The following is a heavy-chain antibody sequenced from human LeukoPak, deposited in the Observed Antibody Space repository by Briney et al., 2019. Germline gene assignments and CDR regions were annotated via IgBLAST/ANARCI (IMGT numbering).Heavy chain of an antibody. CDR3: ARDTAMVTYWFDP. D-gene: IGHD5-18*01. J-gene: IGHJ5*02. Sequence: ASVKVSCKASGYTFTGYYMHWVRQAPGQGLEWMGWINPNSGGTNYAQKFQGRVTMTRDTSISTAYMELSRLRADDTAVYYCARDTAMVTYWFDPWGQGTLVTVSS. CDR2: INPNSGGT. CDR1: GYTFTGYY. V-gene: IGHV1-2*02.